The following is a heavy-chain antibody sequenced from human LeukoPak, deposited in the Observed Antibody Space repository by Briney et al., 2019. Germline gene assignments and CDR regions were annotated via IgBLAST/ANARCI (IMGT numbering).Heavy chain of an antibody. CDR3: ARELYYYDSSGYCCPDY. CDR1: GYTFTSDG. D-gene: IGHD3-22*01. CDR2: ISAYNGNT. J-gene: IGHJ4*02. Sequence: ASVKVSCKASGYTFTSDGISWVRQAPGQGLEWMGWISAYNGNTNYAQKLQGRVTMTTDTSTSTAYMELRSLRSDDTAVYYCARELYYYDSSGYCCPDYWGQGTLVTVSS. V-gene: IGHV1-18*01.